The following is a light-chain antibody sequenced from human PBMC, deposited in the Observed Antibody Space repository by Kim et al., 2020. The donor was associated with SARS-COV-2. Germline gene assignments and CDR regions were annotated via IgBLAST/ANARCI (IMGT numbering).Light chain of an antibody. V-gene: IGLV2-11*03. J-gene: IGLJ1*01. CDR2: DVN. CDR3: CSYAGYYTSV. CDR1: SSDVGNYNN. Sequence: GQSVTFSCTGTSSDVGNYNNVSWYQQHPGQAPKLIICDVNKRPSGVSDRFSGSKAGNTASLLISGRRAEDEADYYCCSYAGYYTSVFGGGTKVTVL.